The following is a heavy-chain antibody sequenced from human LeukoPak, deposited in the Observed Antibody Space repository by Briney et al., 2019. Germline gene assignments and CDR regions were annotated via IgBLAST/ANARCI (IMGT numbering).Heavy chain of an antibody. CDR1: GYTFTIYW. V-gene: IGHV5-51*01. D-gene: IGHD4-17*01. J-gene: IGHJ4*02. CDR2: IYPGDSDT. Sequence: GESLKIFCKTSGYTFTIYWIGWVRQMPGKGLEWMGIIYPGDSDTRYSPSFQGQVTISADKSISTAYLQWSSLKASDTAMYFRARVDTVTSGGGHWGQGTLVTVSS. CDR3: ARVDTVTSGGGH.